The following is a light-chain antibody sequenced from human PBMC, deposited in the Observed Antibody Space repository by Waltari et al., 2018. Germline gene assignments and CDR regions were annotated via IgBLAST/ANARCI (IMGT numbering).Light chain of an antibody. J-gene: IGKJ2*01. V-gene: IGKV3-15*01. Sequence: EIVMTQSPATLSVSPGERATLSCRASQSVSSDLAWYQQNPGQAPRLLIYGASTRATGIPARFSGSGSATEFTLTISSLQSEDFAIYYCQQYNEWPPYTFGQGTKLEIK. CDR1: QSVSSD. CDR3: QQYNEWPPYT. CDR2: GAS.